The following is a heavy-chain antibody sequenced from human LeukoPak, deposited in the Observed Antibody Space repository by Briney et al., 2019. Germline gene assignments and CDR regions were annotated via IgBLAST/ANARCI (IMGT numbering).Heavy chain of an antibody. Sequence: ASETVSCKASGYTFTSYYMHWVRQAPRQGLEWMEIINPSGCSTSYAQKFQDRVTMTRDTSTSTVYMELSGLRSEDTGVYYCGRDSTMTDGMDVWGKGTTVTVSS. J-gene: IGHJ6*04. D-gene: IGHD2-2*01. CDR2: INPSGCST. CDR1: GYTFTSYY. V-gene: IGHV1-46*01. CDR3: GRDSTMTDGMDV.